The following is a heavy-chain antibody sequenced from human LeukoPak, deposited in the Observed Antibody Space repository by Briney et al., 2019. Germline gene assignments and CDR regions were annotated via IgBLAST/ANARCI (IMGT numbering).Heavy chain of an antibody. CDR2: IYYSGST. CDR3: ARVTGGSGSYYSPLHYYFDY. V-gene: IGHV4-30-4*01. CDR1: GGSISSGDYY. Sequence: SQTLSLTCTVSGGSISSGDYYWSWIRQPPGKGLEWIGYIYYSGSTYYNPSLKSRVTISVDTSKNQFSLKLNSVTAADTAVYYCARVTGGSGSYYSPLHYYFDYWGQGTLVTVSS. D-gene: IGHD3-10*01. J-gene: IGHJ4*02.